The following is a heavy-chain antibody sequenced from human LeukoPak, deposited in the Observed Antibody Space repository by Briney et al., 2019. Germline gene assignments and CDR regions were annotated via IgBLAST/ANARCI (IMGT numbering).Heavy chain of an antibody. CDR2: IYYSGST. CDR1: GGSISTYY. D-gene: IGHD3-9*01. CDR3: ARKRRDYDILTGYYYYYGMDV. Sequence: SETLSLTCTVSGGSISTYYWSWIRQPPGKGLEWIGYIYYSGSTNYNPSLKSRVTISVDTSKNQFSLKLSSVTAADTAVYYCARKRRDYDILTGYYYYYGMDVWGQGTTVTVSS. J-gene: IGHJ6*02. V-gene: IGHV4-59*01.